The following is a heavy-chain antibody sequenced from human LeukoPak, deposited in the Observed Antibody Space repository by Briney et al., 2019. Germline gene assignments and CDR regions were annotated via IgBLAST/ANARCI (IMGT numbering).Heavy chain of an antibody. CDR1: GYTHTELS. V-gene: IGHV1-24*01. D-gene: IGHD1-26*01. Sequence: GASVKVSCKVSGYTHTELSMHWVRQAPGKGLEWMGGFDPEEGETIYAQKFQGRDTMTEDTSTDTAYMELSSLRSKDTAVYYCATVGRGRYLGGYFDYWGQGTLVTVSS. J-gene: IGHJ4*02. CDR2: FDPEEGET. CDR3: ATVGRGRYLGGYFDY.